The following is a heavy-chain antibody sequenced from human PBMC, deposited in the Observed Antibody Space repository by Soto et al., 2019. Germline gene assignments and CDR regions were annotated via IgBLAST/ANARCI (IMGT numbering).Heavy chain of an antibody. CDR3: AKGYDSSGYYPTHDAFDI. D-gene: IGHD3-22*01. CDR2: ISGSGGST. J-gene: IGHJ3*02. V-gene: IGHV3-23*01. CDR1: GFTFSSYA. Sequence: GGSLSLSCAASGFTFSSYAMSWVRQALGKGLEWVSAISGSGGSTYYADSVKGRFTISRDNSKNTLYLQMNSLRAEDTAVYYCAKGYDSSGYYPTHDAFDIWGQGTMVTVSS.